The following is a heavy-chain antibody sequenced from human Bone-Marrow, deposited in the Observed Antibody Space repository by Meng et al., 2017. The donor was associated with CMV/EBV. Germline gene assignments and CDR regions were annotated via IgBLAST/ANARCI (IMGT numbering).Heavy chain of an antibody. J-gene: IGHJ3*02. D-gene: IGHD2-2*01. CDR1: GYSFTSYW. CDR2: IYPGDSDT. V-gene: IGHV5-51*01. CDR3: ARQDCSSTSCYYPI. Sequence: KVSCKGSGYSFTSYWIGWVRQMPGKGLEWMGIIYPGDSDTRYSPSFQGQVTISADKSISTAYLQRSSLKASDTAMYYCARQDCSSTSCYYPIWGQGSMVTVSS.